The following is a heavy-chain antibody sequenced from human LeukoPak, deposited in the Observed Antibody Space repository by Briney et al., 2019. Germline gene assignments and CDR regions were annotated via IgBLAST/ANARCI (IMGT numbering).Heavy chain of an antibody. J-gene: IGHJ4*02. CDR3: ARYSGIYSYFDY. D-gene: IGHD2-21*01. V-gene: IGHV4-4*07. Sequence: PSETLSLTCTVSGGSISSYYWSWIRQPAGKRLEWIGRIYGTGRSNYTPSLKSRVTMSVDTSKNQFSLKLSSVTAADTAVYYCARYSGIYSYFDYWGQGSPVTVSS. CDR2: IYGTGRS. CDR1: GGSISSYY.